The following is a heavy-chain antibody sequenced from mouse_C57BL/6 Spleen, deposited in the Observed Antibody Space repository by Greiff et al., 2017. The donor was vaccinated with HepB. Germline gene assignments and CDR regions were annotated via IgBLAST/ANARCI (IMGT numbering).Heavy chain of an antibody. CDR1: GFSLSTFGMG. D-gene: IGHD2-1*01. Sequence: QVTLKVCGPGILQPSQTLSLTCSFSGFSLSTFGMGVGWIRQPSGQGLEWLAHIWWDDDKYYNPALKSRLTISKDTSKNQVFLKIANVDTADTATYYCARMAIYYGNYWYFDVWGTGTTVTVSS. J-gene: IGHJ1*03. CDR2: IWWDDDK. CDR3: ARMAIYYGNYWYFDV. V-gene: IGHV8-8*01.